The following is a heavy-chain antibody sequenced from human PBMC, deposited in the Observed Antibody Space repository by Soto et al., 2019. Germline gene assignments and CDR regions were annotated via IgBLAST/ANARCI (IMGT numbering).Heavy chain of an antibody. D-gene: IGHD5-12*01. Sequence: SGGSLRLSCAASGFTFSSYWMSWVRQAPGKGLEWVANIKQDGSEKYYVDSVKGRFTISRDNAKNSLYLQMNSLRAEDTAVYYCASLRGYSGYDPDYWGQGTLVTVSS. CDR2: IKQDGSEK. CDR1: GFTFSSYW. CDR3: ASLRGYSGYDPDY. J-gene: IGHJ4*02. V-gene: IGHV3-7*05.